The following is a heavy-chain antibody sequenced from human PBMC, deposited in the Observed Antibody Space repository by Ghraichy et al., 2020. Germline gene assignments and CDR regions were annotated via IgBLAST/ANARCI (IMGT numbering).Heavy chain of an antibody. CDR1: GGSISSYY. CDR2: IYYSGST. Sequence: TLSLTCTVSGGSISSYYWSWIRQPPGKGLEWIGYIYYSGSTNYNPSLKSRVTISVDTSKNQFSLKLSSVTAADTAVYYCASSTPGYSYGSRPFDYWGQGTLVTVSS. CDR3: ASSTPGYSYGSRPFDY. D-gene: IGHD5-18*01. J-gene: IGHJ4*02. V-gene: IGHV4-59*08.